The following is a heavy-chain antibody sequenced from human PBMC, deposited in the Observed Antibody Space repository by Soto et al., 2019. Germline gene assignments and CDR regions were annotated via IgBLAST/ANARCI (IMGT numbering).Heavy chain of an antibody. D-gene: IGHD3-3*01. V-gene: IGHV1-18*01. J-gene: IGHJ5*02. CDR1: GYTFTSYG. CDR2: ISAYNGNT. CDR3: ARDGRTTIFGVVIDGANWFDP. Sequence: QVQLVQSGAEVKKPGASVKVSCKASGYTFTSYGISWVRQAPGQGLEWMGWISAYNGNTNYAQKLQGRVTMTTDTSTSTAYMELRSLRSDDTAVYYCARDGRTTIFGVVIDGANWFDPWCQGTLVTVSS.